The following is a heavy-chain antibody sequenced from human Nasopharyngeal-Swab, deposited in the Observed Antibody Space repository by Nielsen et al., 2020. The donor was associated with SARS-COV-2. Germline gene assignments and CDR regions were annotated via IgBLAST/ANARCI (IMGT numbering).Heavy chain of an antibody. CDR2: ISFSGGST. CDR3: AKRSNSSGWYSPFDY. D-gene: IGHD6-19*01. J-gene: IGHJ4*02. CDR1: GFTFSNYA. Sequence: GESLKISCAASGFTFSNYAMNWVRQAPGKGLEWVSGISFSGGSTSYADSVKGRFTISRDNSKNTLSLQMNSLRADDTAVYYCAKRSNSSGWYSPFDYWGQGTLVSVSS. V-gene: IGHV3-23*01.